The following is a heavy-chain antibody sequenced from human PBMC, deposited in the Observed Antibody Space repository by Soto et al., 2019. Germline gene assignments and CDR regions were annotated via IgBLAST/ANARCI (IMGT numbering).Heavy chain of an antibody. D-gene: IGHD2-15*01. J-gene: IGHJ4*02. CDR1: GFTFSNYA. CDR2: ICGSAGST. CDR3: VKGRIGSCFGALDY. V-gene: IGHV3-23*01. Sequence: EVQVLESGGGLVQPGGSLRLSCSASGFTFSNYAMTWVRQAPGKGLEWVSVICGSAGSTYYADSVKGRFTVSRDNSKNTLSLQMNSLRADDTAVYYCVKGRIGSCFGALDYWGQGTLVTVSS.